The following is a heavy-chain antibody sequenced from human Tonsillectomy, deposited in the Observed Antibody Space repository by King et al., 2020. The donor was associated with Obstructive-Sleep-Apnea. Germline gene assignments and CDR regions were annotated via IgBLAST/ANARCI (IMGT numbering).Heavy chain of an antibody. J-gene: IGHJ4*02. D-gene: IGHD4-11*01. V-gene: IGHV4-39*07. CDR1: GGSLSRISYY. CDR3: ARDQGLAVTIDY. Sequence: QLQESGPGLVKPLENLSLTCTVSGGSLSRISYYWGWIRQPPGKGLEWIGSIYYIGSTYSNPSLKSRVTISVDTSKNQFSLKLNSLTAADTAVYYCARDQGLAVTIDYWGQGTLVTVSS. CDR2: IYYIGST.